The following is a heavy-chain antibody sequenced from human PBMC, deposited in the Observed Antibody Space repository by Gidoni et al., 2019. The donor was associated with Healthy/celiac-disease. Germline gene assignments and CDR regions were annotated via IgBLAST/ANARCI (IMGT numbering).Heavy chain of an antibody. Sequence: EVQLVESGGGLVQPGRSLRLSCAASGFTFDDYAMHWVRQAPGKGLEWVSGSSWNSGSIGYADSVKGRFTISRDNAKNSLYLQMNSLRAEDTALYYCAKDTNPYGDYGYFDYWGQGTLVTVSS. CDR1: GFTFDDYA. D-gene: IGHD4-17*01. CDR2: SSWNSGSI. J-gene: IGHJ4*02. CDR3: AKDTNPYGDYGYFDY. V-gene: IGHV3-9*01.